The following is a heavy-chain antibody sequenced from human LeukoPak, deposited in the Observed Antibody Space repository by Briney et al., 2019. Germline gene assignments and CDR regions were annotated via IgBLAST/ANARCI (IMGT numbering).Heavy chain of an antibody. CDR2: MKEDGSDV. D-gene: IGHD6-19*01. Sequence: PGGALRLSCAASGFPFNSQTMSWVRQAPGKGLEWVAKMKEDGSDVKYVDSVRGRFTISRDNAKDSLFLEMNSLRDDDTAVYYCVRGGAVAGKCEAWGQGTQVTVSS. J-gene: IGHJ5*02. CDR3: VRGGAVAGKCEA. CDR1: GFPFNSQT. V-gene: IGHV3-7*01.